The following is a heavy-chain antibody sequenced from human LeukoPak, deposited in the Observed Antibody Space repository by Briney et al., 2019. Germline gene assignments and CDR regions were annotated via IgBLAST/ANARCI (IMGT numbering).Heavy chain of an antibody. D-gene: IGHD2-15*01. CDR1: GFIFSSNA. J-gene: IGHJ4*02. CDR2: ISGSGGST. CDR3: AKRSCSGGSCYIDY. Sequence: GGSLRLSCAAAGFIFSSNAMSWVSQAPGKGLEWVSAISGSGGSTYYADSVKGRFTISRDNSKNTLYLQMNSLRAEDTAVYYCAKRSCSGGSCYIDYWGKGTLVTVSS. V-gene: IGHV3-23*01.